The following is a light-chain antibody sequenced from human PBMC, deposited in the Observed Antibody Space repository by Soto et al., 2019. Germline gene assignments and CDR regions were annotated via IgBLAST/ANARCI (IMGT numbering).Light chain of an antibody. Sequence: VVTQFPGTLSMSQGERATLSCRASQSVSNNYLAWYQQKPGQAPRLLIYGASTRATGVPARISGSGSGTEFTLTISSLQSEDFAVYYCQQYNSWPITFGQGTLLEIK. CDR1: QSVSNN. V-gene: IGKV3D-15*01. J-gene: IGKJ5*01. CDR2: GAS. CDR3: QQYNSWPIT.